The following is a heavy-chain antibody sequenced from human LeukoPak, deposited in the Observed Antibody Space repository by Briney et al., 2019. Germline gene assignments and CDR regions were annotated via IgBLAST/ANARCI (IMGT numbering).Heavy chain of an antibody. V-gene: IGHV1-2*02. CDR2: INPNSGGT. CDR3: ARDRGVTLVRVPMGWIDP. Sequence: GASVTVSCKTSGYTFTGYYIHWVRQAPGQGLEWMGWINPNSGGTNYAQRCQGRVTMTRDTSISTAYMELSRLISDDTAVYYCARDRGVTLVRVPMGWIDPWGQGTLVTVSS. CDR1: GYTFTGYY. J-gene: IGHJ5*02. D-gene: IGHD3-10*01.